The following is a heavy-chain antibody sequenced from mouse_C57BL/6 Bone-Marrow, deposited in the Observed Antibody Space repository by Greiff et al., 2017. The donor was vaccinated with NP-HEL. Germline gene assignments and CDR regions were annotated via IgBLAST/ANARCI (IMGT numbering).Heavy chain of an antibody. CDR3: ARRDYYGSTWFAY. CDR1: GFSLTSYG. J-gene: IGHJ3*01. V-gene: IGHV2-2*01. CDR2: IWSGGST. Sequence: VKLQESGPGLVQPSQCLSITCTVSGFSLTSYGVHWVRQSPGKGLEWLGVIWSGGSTDYNAAFISRLSISKDNSKSQVFFKMNSLQADDTAIYYCARRDYYGSTWFAYWGQGTLVTVSA. D-gene: IGHD1-1*01.